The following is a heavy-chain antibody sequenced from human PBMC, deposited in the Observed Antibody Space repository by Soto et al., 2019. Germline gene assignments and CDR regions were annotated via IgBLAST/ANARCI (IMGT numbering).Heavy chain of an antibody. Sequence: GSLRLSCAASGFTFSSYWMSWVRQAPGKGLEWVSAISGSGGSTYYADSVKGRFTISRDNSKNTLYLQMNSLRAEDTAVYYCAKDRFGSSYYYGSGSYSFFDYWGQGTLVTVSS. CDR2: ISGSGGST. V-gene: IGHV3-23*01. CDR1: GFTFSSYW. D-gene: IGHD3-10*01. CDR3: AKDRFGSSYYYGSGSYSFFDY. J-gene: IGHJ4*02.